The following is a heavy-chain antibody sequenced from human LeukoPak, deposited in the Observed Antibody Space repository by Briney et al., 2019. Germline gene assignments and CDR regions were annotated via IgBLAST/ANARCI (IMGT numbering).Heavy chain of an antibody. Sequence: ASVKLTCKASGYTFTGYYMHWVRQAPGQGLEWMGWINPNSGGTNYAQKLQGRVTMNSDTSTSTAYMELRSLRSDDTAVYYCARGGYSSGYYKPRYYFDYWGQGWLATVPS. V-gene: IGHV1-2*02. CDR1: GYTFTGYY. CDR3: ARGGYSSGYYKPRYYFDY. D-gene: IGHD3-22*01. J-gene: IGHJ4*02. CDR2: INPNSGGT.